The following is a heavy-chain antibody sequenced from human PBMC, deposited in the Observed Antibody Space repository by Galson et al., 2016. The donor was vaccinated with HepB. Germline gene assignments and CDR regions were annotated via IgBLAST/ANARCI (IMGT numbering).Heavy chain of an antibody. V-gene: IGHV1-46*01. Sequence: SVKVSCKASGYTFIKYYIHWVRQAPGQGLEWMGIINPSVGSPNYAQKFQGRVTMTRDTSTSTVYMELSSLRSEDTAVYYCASDTDDYSNYWFDPWGQGTPVTVSS. D-gene: IGHD4-11*01. CDR1: GYTFIKYY. CDR3: ASDTDDYSNYWFDP. J-gene: IGHJ5*02. CDR2: INPSVGSP.